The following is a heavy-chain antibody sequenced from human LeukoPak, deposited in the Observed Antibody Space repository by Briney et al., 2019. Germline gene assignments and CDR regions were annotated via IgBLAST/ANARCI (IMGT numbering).Heavy chain of an antibody. J-gene: IGHJ4*02. Sequence: SETLSLTGTVSGGPINSHYWSWFRQPPGKGLKWIGYVFNPGSTNYNPSLKSRVTMSLDTSRDQFSLRLTSVTAADTAIYYCASRPADSTWYGVFDYWSQGTLVTVSS. CDR2: VFNPGST. D-gene: IGHD6-13*01. V-gene: IGHV4-59*11. CDR1: GGPINSHY. CDR3: ASRPADSTWYGVFDY.